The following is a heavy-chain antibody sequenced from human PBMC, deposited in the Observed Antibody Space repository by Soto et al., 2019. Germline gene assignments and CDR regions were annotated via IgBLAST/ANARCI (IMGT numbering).Heavy chain of an antibody. D-gene: IGHD3-3*01. J-gene: IGHJ6*03. CDR1: GYTFTSYG. Sequence: ASVKVSCKASGYTFTSYGISWVRQAPGQGLEWMGWISAYNGNTNYAQKLQGRVTMTTDTSTSTAYMELRSLRSDDTAVYYCARLSTYDFWSGYYGYYYYMDVWGKGTTVTVSS. CDR3: ARLSTYDFWSGYYGYYYYMDV. CDR2: ISAYNGNT. V-gene: IGHV1-18*01.